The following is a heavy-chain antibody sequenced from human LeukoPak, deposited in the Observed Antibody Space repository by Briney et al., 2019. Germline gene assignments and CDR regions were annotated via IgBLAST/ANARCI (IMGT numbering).Heavy chain of an antibody. CDR3: ARGPRGKYYYYGMDV. CDR2: INTNTGNP. D-gene: IGHD3-16*01. CDR1: GYTFTSYD. Sequence: GASVKVSCKASGYTFTSYDINWVRQAPGQGLEWMGWINTNTGNPTYAQGFTGRFVFSLDTSVSTAYLQISSLKAEDTAVYYCARGPRGKYYYYGMDVWGQGTTVTVSS. V-gene: IGHV7-4-1*02. J-gene: IGHJ6*02.